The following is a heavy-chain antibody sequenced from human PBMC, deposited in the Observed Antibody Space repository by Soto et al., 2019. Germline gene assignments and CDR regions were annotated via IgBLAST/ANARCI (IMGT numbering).Heavy chain of an antibody. V-gene: IGHV4-59*01. D-gene: IGHD2-15*01. Sequence: PSETLSLTCTVSGGSISSYYWSWIRQPPGKGLELIGYIYYSGSTNYNPSLKSRVTISVDTSKNQFSLKLSSVTAADTAVYYCAREWSGGRRDGNPDKYYGMDVWGQGTKVTVS. CDR2: IYYSGST. CDR1: GGSISSYY. J-gene: IGHJ6*02. CDR3: AREWSGGRRDGNPDKYYGMDV.